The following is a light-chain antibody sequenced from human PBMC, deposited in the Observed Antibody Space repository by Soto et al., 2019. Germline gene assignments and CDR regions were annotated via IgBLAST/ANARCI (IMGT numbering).Light chain of an antibody. V-gene: IGKV1-9*01. CDR1: QAIGSY. CDR2: AAS. CDR3: QQLNSYPRT. J-gene: IGKJ4*01. Sequence: IQFTQSPASLSASVGDRVTITCRASQAIGSYLAWYQQKPGKAPKLLIYAASTLQSGVPSGFSGGGSGTDFTLTISSLQPGDFATYYCQQLNSYPRTFGGGTKVDIK.